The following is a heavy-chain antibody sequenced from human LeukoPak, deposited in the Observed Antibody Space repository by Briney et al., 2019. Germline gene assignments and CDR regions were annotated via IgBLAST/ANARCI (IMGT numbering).Heavy chain of an antibody. Sequence: ASVKVSCKSSGGTFSSYAISWVRQPPAQGLEWMGGIIPICGTANYAQKFQGRVTITADESTSTAYMELSSLRSEDTAVYYCARRRGSGWYSGWFDPWGQGTLVTVSS. CDR2: IIPICGTA. D-gene: IGHD6-19*01. CDR1: GGTFSSYA. V-gene: IGHV1-69*13. J-gene: IGHJ5*02. CDR3: ARRRGSGWYSGWFDP.